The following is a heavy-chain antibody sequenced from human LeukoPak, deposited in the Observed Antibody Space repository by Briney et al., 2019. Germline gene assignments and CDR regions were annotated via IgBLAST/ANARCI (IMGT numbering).Heavy chain of an antibody. CDR1: GFTFSSYE. CDR2: ISGSGSTI. V-gene: IGHV3-48*03. D-gene: IGHD3-10*02. J-gene: IGHJ6*04. CDR3: AELGITMIGGV. Sequence: QSGGSLRLSYAASGFTFSSYEMNWVRQAPGKGLEWVSYISGSGSTIYYADSVKGRFTISRDNAKNSLYLQMNSLRAEDTAVYYCAELGITMIGGVWGKGTTVTISS.